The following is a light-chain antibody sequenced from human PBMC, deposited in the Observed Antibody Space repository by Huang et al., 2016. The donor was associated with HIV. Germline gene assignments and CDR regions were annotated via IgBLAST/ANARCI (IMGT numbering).Light chain of an antibody. CDR1: QSIARS. V-gene: IGKV1-39*01. CDR3: QQSHSNPLT. CDR2: SAS. J-gene: IGKJ4*01. Sequence: DIQMTQSPSSLSASVGDRVTITCRASQSIARSLNWYQQKPGKAPKLLIYSASTLQSGVPARCSGSGSVTTFTLTISSLRSEDFGTYSCQQSHSNPLTFGGGTKVEIK.